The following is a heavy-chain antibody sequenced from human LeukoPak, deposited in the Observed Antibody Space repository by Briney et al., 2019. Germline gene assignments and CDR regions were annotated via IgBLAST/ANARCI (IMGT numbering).Heavy chain of an antibody. V-gene: IGHV3-66*01. CDR2: IFSDGTT. CDR3: ARTVIRMAMERYFDP. CDR1: GFTVSTNY. Sequence: PGGSLRLSCEGSGFTVSTNYMSWVRQVPGKGLEWVSLIFSDGTTYYADSVKGRFILSRDNSKNTLYLQMDSLRAEDTGVYYCARTVIRMAMERYFDPWGQGTLVTVSS. D-gene: IGHD3-16*01. J-gene: IGHJ5*02.